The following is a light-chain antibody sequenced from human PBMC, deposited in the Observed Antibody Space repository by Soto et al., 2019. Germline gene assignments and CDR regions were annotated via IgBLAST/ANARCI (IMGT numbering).Light chain of an antibody. CDR2: EVT. CDR3: SSYTSSSTWV. V-gene: IGLV2-14*01. J-gene: IGLJ3*02. Sequence: QSVLTQPASVSGSPGQSITISCTGTSSDVGGYKYVSWYQQLPGKAPKPMIYEVTNRPSGVSNRFSGSKSGNTASLTISGLQAEDEADYYCSSYTSSSTWVFGGGTKVTVL. CDR1: SSDVGGYKY.